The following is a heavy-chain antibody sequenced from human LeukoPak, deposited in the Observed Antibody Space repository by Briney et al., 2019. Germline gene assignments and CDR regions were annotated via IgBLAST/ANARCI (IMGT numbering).Heavy chain of an antibody. V-gene: IGHV3-30*02. J-gene: IGHJ4*02. CDR1: GFTFSSYG. D-gene: IGHD3-10*01. CDR2: IRYDGSNK. CDR3: ARGYASEKYYNGPAY. Sequence: GGSLRLSCAASGFTFSSYGMHWVRQAPGKGLEWVAFIRYDGSNKYYADSVKGRFTISRNNSKNTVYLQMNSLRADDTGVYYCARGYASEKYYNGPAYWGQGTLVTVSS.